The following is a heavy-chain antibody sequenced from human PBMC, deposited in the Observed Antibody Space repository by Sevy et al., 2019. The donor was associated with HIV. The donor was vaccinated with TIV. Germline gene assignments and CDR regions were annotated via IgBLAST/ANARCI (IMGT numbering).Heavy chain of an antibody. D-gene: IGHD6-13*01. CDR2: IYSGGST. Sequence: GGSLRLSCAASEFTVSSNYMSWVRQAPGKGLEWVSVIYSGGSTYYADSVKGRFTISRDNSKNTLYLQMNSLRAEDTAVYYCARHLPAVIAAAGTEAFDIWGQGTMVTVSS. CDR3: ARHLPAVIAAAGTEAFDI. CDR1: EFTVSSNY. J-gene: IGHJ3*02. V-gene: IGHV3-53*01.